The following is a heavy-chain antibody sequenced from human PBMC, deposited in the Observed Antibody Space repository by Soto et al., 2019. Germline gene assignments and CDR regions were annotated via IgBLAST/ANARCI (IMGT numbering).Heavy chain of an antibody. V-gene: IGHV3-33*01. D-gene: IGHD3-22*01. CDR1: GFRFRSYG. CDR2: IWNDGSNE. Sequence: GGSLRLPCQSSGFRFRSYGMHLIRTAPGKGLEWLAIIWNDGSNEYYADSVKGRFTISRDNSKNTLYLQLNNLRAEDTAVYFCARDQTDSGGYSEYWGQGNLVTVSA. CDR3: ARDQTDSGGYSEY. J-gene: IGHJ4*02.